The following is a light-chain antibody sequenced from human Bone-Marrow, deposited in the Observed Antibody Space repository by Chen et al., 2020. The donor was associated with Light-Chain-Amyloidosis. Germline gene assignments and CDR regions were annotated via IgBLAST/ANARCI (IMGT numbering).Light chain of an antibody. Sequence: QLVLTQSPSASASLGASVKLTCTLSSGHSSYAIAWHQQQPEKGPRYLMKFNSDGSHSKGDGIPDRFSGSSSGAERYLTISSLQSEDEADYYCQTWGTGILVFGTGTKVTVL. CDR1: SGHSSYA. V-gene: IGLV4-69*01. CDR3: QTWGTGILV. J-gene: IGLJ1*01. CDR2: FNSDGSH.